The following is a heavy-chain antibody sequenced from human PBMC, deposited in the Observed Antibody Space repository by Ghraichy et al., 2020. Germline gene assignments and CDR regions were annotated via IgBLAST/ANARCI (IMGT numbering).Heavy chain of an antibody. Sequence: RGSLRLSCVASGFTFDTYSMNWVRQAPGKGLEWVSYISSGSRSIYSADSVKGRFTISRDNAKRSLYLQMNSLRAEDTAVYFCARALTTTIVVVNAFDIWGQGTMVTVSS. V-gene: IGHV3-48*01. CDR2: ISSGSRSI. D-gene: IGHD3-22*01. CDR1: GFTFDTYS. CDR3: ARALTTTIVVVNAFDI. J-gene: IGHJ3*02.